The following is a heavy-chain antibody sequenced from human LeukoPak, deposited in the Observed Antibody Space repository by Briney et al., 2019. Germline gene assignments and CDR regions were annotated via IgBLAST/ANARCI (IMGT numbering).Heavy chain of an antibody. Sequence: ASVKVSCKASGYTFTSYGISWVRQAPGQGLEWMAWISAYTNYAQKLQGRVTMTTDTSTSTAYMELRSLRSDDTAVYYCARDHGYCSGGSCYNLGDDAVDIWGQGTMVTVSS. CDR3: ARDHGYCSGGSCYNLGDDAVDI. V-gene: IGHV1-18*01. D-gene: IGHD2-15*01. J-gene: IGHJ3*02. CDR1: GYTFTSYG. CDR2: ISAYT.